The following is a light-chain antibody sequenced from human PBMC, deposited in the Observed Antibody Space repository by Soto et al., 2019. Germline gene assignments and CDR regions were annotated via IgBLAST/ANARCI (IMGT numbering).Light chain of an antibody. J-gene: IGKJ2*01. V-gene: IGKV3-20*01. CDR1: QSVTSNF. Sequence: ENVLTQSPGTLSLSPGERATLSCRASQSVTSNFLAWYQQKPAQAPRLLIYGASTRAAGVPDRFSGSGSGTDFNLTITRLEPEDFAVYYCQQYGRSPLLYTFGQGTKLGVK. CDR2: GAS. CDR3: QQYGRSPLLYT.